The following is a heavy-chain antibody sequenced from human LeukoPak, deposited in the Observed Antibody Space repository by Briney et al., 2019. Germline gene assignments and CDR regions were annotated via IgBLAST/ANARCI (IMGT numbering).Heavy chain of an antibody. Sequence: ASVKVSCKASGYSFTAYYMHWVRQAPGQGLEWMGWINPNSGDTNSAQKFQGRITMTRDTSISIAYMELSRLRSDDTAVYYCASGFRITVTGTSSIPYFDYWGRGILVTVSS. CDR2: INPNSGDT. V-gene: IGHV1-2*02. J-gene: IGHJ4*02. CDR1: GYSFTAYY. CDR3: ASGFRITVTGTSSIPYFDY. D-gene: IGHD4-11*01.